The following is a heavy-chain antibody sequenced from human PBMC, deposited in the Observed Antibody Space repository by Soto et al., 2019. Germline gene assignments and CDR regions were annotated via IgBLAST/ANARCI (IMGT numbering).Heavy chain of an antibody. CDR1: GFSLSTSGVA. CDR3: AHRPSYCSGGSCYSGFDY. Sequence: SGPTLVNHTQTLTLACTFSGFSLSTSGVAVGWIRQPPGKALEWLALIYWDDDKRYSPSLKSRLTITKDTSKNQVVLTMTNMEPVDTATYYCAHRPSYCSGGSCYSGFDYWGQGTLVTVSS. J-gene: IGHJ4*02. D-gene: IGHD2-15*01. CDR2: IYWDDDK. V-gene: IGHV2-5*02.